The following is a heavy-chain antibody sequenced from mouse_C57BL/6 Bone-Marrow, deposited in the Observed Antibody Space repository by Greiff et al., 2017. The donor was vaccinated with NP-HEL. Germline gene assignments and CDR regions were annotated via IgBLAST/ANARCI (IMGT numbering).Heavy chain of an antibody. Sequence: QVQLKESGAELARPGASVKLSCKASGYTFTSYGISWVKQRTGQGLEWIGEIYPRSGNTYYNEKFKGKATLTAVKSSSTAYMELRSLTSEDSAVYFCARRGDYDRFAYWGQGTLVTVSA. CDR1: GYTFTSYG. CDR3: ARRGDYDRFAY. CDR2: IYPRSGNT. D-gene: IGHD2-4*01. J-gene: IGHJ3*01. V-gene: IGHV1-81*01.